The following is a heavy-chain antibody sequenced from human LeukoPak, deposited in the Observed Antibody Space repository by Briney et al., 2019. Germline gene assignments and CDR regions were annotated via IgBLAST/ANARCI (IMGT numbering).Heavy chain of an antibody. CDR2: IYYSGTT. V-gene: IGHV4-31*03. D-gene: IGHD1-7*01. CDR1: GGSISSGAYY. Sequence: TSQTLSLTCTVSGGSISSGAYYWSWVRQHPGKGPEWIGYIYYSGTTYYNPSLKSRVTISVDTSKNQFSLKLSSVTAADTAVYYCARAATPGRGTYYFDYWGQGTLVTVSS. J-gene: IGHJ4*02. CDR3: ARAATPGRGTYYFDY.